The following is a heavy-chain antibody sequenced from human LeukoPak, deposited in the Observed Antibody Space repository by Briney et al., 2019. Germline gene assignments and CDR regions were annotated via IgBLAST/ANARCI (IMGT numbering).Heavy chain of an antibody. CDR1: GFPFNIFA. V-gene: IGHV3-23*01. Sequence: GGSLRLSCAASGFPFNIFAMRWVRQAPGKGLEWVSSISGSGGSTYYADSVKGRFTVSRDNSKNTLYLQMNSLRAEDTALYYCAKQYYDFWSGYFSWGQGTLVTVSS. CDR3: AKQYYDFWSGYFS. D-gene: IGHD3-3*01. CDR2: ISGSGGST. J-gene: IGHJ5*02.